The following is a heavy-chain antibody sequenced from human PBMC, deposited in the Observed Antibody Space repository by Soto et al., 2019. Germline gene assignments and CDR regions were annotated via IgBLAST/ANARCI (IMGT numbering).Heavy chain of an antibody. J-gene: IGHJ1*01. V-gene: IGHV1-18*01. CDR2: IRPDNGNR. D-gene: IGHD1-20*01. CDR1: GYTFSTSG. CDR3: ARDTESNRYND. Sequence: ASVKVSCKTSGYTFSTSGISWVRQAPGQGLEWVGWIRPDNGNRKSSQRLQGRVTLTTDTSASTAYMELRSLTSDDTAMYYRARDTESNRYNDWGQGTLVTVSS.